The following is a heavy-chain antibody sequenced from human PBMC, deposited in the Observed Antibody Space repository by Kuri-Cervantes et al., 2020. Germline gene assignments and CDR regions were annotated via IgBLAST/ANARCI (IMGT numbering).Heavy chain of an antibody. CDR3: ARGGEWELLAAFDI. CDR2: ISSSGSTL. J-gene: IGHJ3*02. D-gene: IGHD1-26*01. Sequence: GESLKISCAASGFTFSDYYMSWIRQAPGKGLEWVSYISSSGSTLYYADSVKGRFTISRDNAKNSLYLQMNSLRAEDTAVYYCARGGEWELLAAFDIWGQGTMVTVSS. V-gene: IGHV3-11*04. CDR1: GFTFSDYY.